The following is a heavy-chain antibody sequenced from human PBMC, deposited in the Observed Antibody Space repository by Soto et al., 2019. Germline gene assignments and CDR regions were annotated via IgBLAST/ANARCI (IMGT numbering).Heavy chain of an antibody. D-gene: IGHD2-15*01. Sequence: ASVKVSCKTSGYNFTNFDINWVRQAPGRGLVWMGWMNPSSGETGSAQNFQGRVTMTRDISTRTFFMQLTSLRSEDTAIYYCARLAEYCNGIKCYSNFDFWGRGTQVTVS. V-gene: IGHV1-8*01. CDR1: GYNFTNFD. CDR2: MNPSSGET. J-gene: IGHJ4*01. CDR3: ARLAEYCNGIKCYSNFDF.